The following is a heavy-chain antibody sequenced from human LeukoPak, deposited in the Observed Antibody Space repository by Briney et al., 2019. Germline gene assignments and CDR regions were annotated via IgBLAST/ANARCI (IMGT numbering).Heavy chain of an antibody. D-gene: IGHD3-10*01. J-gene: IGHJ4*02. CDR1: GFTFSNAW. CDR2: IKSKTDGGTT. CDR3: TTLPMVRGVTLFDY. V-gene: IGHV3-15*01. Sequence: GGSLRLSCPASGFTFSNAWMSWVRQAPGKGLEWVGRIKSKTDGGTTDYAAPVKGRFTISRDDSKNTLYLQMNSLKTEDTAVYYCTTLPMVRGVTLFDYWGQGTLVTVSS.